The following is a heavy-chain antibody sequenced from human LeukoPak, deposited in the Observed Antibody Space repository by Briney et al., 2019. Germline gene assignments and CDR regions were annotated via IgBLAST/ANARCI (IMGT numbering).Heavy chain of an antibody. Sequence: GGSLRLSCAASGFTFSSYWMSWVRQAPGKGLEWVANIKQDGSEKYYVDSVKGRFTISRDNAKNSLYLQMNSLRAEDTAVYYCARLITMVRGVNDYWGQGTLVTVSS. D-gene: IGHD3-10*01. CDR3: ARLITMVRGVNDY. CDR1: GFTFSSYW. V-gene: IGHV3-7*01. J-gene: IGHJ4*02. CDR2: IKQDGSEK.